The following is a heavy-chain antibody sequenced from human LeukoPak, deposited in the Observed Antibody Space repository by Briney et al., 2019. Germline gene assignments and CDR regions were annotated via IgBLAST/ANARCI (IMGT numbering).Heavy chain of an antibody. D-gene: IGHD3-22*01. CDR2: ISGSSSTI. J-gene: IGHJ4*02. CDR1: GFIFSPYS. CDR3: ARGGSSGYYPDY. Sequence: GWSLRLSCAASGFIFSPYSMIWVRQAPGKGLEWVSYISGSSSTIHSADSVKGRFTISRDNAKNSVYLQMNSLRDEDTAVYYCARGGSSGYYPDYWGQGTLVTVSS. V-gene: IGHV3-48*02.